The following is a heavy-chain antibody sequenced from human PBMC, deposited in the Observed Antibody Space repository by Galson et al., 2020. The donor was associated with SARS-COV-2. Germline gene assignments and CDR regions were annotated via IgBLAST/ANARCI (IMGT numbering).Heavy chain of an antibody. Sequence: GGSLRLSCTASGFTFDDYAMHWVRQVSGKGLEWVSLISADAFFKYYADSVKGRFTISRDNIKNSLYLQMHSLRPEDTAFYYCAMVPSPHCGGDCHAAWFDPRGQGTQVTVSS. CDR1: GFTFDDYA. V-gene: IGHV3-43*02. D-gene: IGHD2-21*02. CDR2: ISADAFFK. J-gene: IGHJ5*02. CDR3: AMVPSPHCGGDCHAAWFDP.